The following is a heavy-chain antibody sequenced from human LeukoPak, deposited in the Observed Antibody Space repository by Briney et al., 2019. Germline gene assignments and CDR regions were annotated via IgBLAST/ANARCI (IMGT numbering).Heavy chain of an antibody. D-gene: IGHD3-3*01. V-gene: IGHV5-51*01. J-gene: IGHJ4*02. CDR1: GYSFTSYW. CDR2: IYPGDSDT. CDR3: ARRSYDFWSGYTFDY. Sequence: ESLNISCKGSGYSFTSYWIGWVRQMPGKGLEWMGIIYPGDSDTRYSPSFQGQVTISADKSISTAYLQWSSLKASDTAMYYCARRSYDFWSGYTFDYWGQGTLVTVSS.